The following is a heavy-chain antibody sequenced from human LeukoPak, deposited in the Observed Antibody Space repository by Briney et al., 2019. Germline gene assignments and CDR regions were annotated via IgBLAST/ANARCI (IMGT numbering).Heavy chain of an antibody. CDR1: GGSISSSSYY. CDR3: ARGGSGYSSGAPLRYFDY. Sequence: SETLSLTCTVSGGSISSSSYYWGWLRQPPGKGLEWIGSIYYSGSTYYNPSLKSRVTISVDTSKNQFSLKLSSVTAADTAVYYCARGGSGYSSGAPLRYFDYWGQGTLVTVSS. CDR2: IYYSGST. V-gene: IGHV4-39*07. J-gene: IGHJ4*02. D-gene: IGHD6-19*01.